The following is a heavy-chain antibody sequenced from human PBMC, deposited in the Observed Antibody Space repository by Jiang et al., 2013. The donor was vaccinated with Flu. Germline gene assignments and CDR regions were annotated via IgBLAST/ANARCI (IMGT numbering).Heavy chain of an antibody. J-gene: IGHJ4*02. D-gene: IGHD5-12*01. Sequence: PGLVKPSETLSLTCSVSGGSIRSTSYYWIWIRQPPGKGLEWIGSVYFSGSTYYHPSLESRVTISVDTSKNQFTLKLTSVTVADTAVYYCATLLRYSSNYYPRDYWGQGTLVTVSS. CDR2: VYFSGST. CDR1: GGSIRSTSYY. V-gene: IGHV4-39*01. CDR3: ATLLRYSSNYYPRDY.